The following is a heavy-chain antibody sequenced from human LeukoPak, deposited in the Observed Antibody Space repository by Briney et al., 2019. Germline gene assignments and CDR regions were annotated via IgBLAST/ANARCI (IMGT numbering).Heavy chain of an antibody. CDR2: IYYSGST. V-gene: IGHV4-30-4*01. CDR1: GGSFSDYY. Sequence: SETLSLTCAVYGGSFSDYYWSWIRQPPGKGLEWIGYIYYSGSTYYNPSLKSRVTISVDTSKNQFSLKLSSVTAADTAVYYCARESRLYYYDSSGYYYFDYWGQGTLVTVSS. CDR3: ARESRLYYYDSSGYYYFDY. D-gene: IGHD3-22*01. J-gene: IGHJ4*02.